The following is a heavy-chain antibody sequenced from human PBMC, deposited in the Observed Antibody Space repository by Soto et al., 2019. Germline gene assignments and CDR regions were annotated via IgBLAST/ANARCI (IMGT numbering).Heavy chain of an antibody. Sequence: SSETLSLTCTVSGGSISSYYWSWIRQPPGKGLEWIGYIYYSGSTNYNPSLKSRVTISVDTSKNQFSLKLNSVTAADTAVYYCARGAREYSSSSDWGQGTLVTVSS. J-gene: IGHJ4*02. CDR2: IYYSGST. CDR1: GGSISSYY. V-gene: IGHV4-59*12. CDR3: ARGAREYSSSSD. D-gene: IGHD6-6*01.